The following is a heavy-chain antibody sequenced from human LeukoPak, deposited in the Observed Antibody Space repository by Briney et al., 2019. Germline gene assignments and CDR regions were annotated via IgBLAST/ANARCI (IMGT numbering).Heavy chain of an antibody. CDR3: ARGVGKYQLRGFDP. Sequence: PSETLSLTCAVYGGSSSGYYWSWIRQPPGKGLEWIGEINHSGSTNYNPSLKSRVTISVDTSKNQFSLKLSSVTAADTAVYYCARGVGKYQLRGFDPWGQGTLVTVSS. J-gene: IGHJ5*02. V-gene: IGHV4-34*01. CDR1: GGSSSGYY. D-gene: IGHD2-2*01. CDR2: INHSGST.